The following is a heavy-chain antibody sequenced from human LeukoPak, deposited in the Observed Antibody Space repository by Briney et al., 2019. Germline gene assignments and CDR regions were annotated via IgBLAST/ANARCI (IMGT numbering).Heavy chain of an antibody. V-gene: IGHV3-21*01. D-gene: IGHD3-22*01. CDR3: ARELMGLTMIVVVYPIDY. J-gene: IGHJ4*02. CDR1: GFTFSSYG. Sequence: PGGSLRLSCAASGFTFSSYGMNWVRQAPGKGLEWVSSISSTSSYIYYADSVKGRFTISRDNAKNSLFLQMNSLRAEDTAVYYCARELMGLTMIVVVYPIDYWGQGTLVTVSS. CDR2: ISSTSSYI.